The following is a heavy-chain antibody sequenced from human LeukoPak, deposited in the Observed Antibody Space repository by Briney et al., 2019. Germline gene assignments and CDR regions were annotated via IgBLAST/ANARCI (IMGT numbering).Heavy chain of an antibody. J-gene: IGHJ4*02. CDR2: IYYSGST. Sequence: SETLSLTCAVSGGSFSSYYWSWIRQPPGKGLEWIGYIYYSGSTNYNPSLKSRVTISVDTSKNQFSLKLSSVTAADTAVYYCASSGYSYGTFDYWGQGTLVTVSS. D-gene: IGHD5-18*01. V-gene: IGHV4-59*08. CDR1: GGSFSSYY. CDR3: ASSGYSYGTFDY.